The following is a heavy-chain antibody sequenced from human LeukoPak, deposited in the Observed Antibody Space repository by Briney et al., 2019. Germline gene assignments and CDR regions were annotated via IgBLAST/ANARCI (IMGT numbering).Heavy chain of an antibody. Sequence: GGSLRLSCAASGFTFSSYWVSWVRQAPGKGLEWVANIKQDGGETHYVDSVKGRFTISRDSAKNSLYLQMNSLRAEDTAVYYCARDLAPVGAAFDMWGQGTMVTVSS. V-gene: IGHV3-7*01. CDR2: IKQDGGET. CDR1: GFTFSSYW. CDR3: ARDLAPVGAAFDM. J-gene: IGHJ3*02. D-gene: IGHD4/OR15-4a*01.